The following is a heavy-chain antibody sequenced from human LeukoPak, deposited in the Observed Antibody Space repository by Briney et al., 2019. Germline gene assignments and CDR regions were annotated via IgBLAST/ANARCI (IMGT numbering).Heavy chain of an antibody. CDR2: ISGSGGST. CDR3: ARDRSSSWYYFGY. V-gene: IGHV3-23*01. CDR1: GFTFSSSA. J-gene: IGHJ4*02. D-gene: IGHD6-13*01. Sequence: GGSLRLSCAASGFTFSSSAMSWVRQAPGKGLEWVSAISGSGGSTYYADSVKGRFTISRDNSKNTLYLQMNSLRADDTAVYYCARDRSSSWYYFGYWGQGALVTVSS.